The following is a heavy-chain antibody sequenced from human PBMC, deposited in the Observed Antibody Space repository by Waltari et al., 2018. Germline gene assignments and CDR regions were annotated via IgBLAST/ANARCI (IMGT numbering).Heavy chain of an antibody. CDR2: FYYSGST. D-gene: IGHD6-13*01. V-gene: IGHV4-39*01. Sequence: QLQLQESGPGLVKPSETLSLTSTVSGGSISSSSYYWGWIRQPPGKGLGWIGSFYYSGSTYYNPSLQSRVTISVDTSKNQFSLKLSSVTAADTAVYYCARHVKGGPWSSSWYATLSFDFWGQGTLVTVSS. CDR3: ARHVKGGPWSSSWYATLSFDF. CDR1: GGSISSSSYY. J-gene: IGHJ4*02.